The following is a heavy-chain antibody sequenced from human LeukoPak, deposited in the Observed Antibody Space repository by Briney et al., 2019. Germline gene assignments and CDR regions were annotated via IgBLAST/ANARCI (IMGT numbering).Heavy chain of an antibody. CDR1: GYSFTSNW. J-gene: IGHJ4*02. Sequence: GESLKISCKGSGYSFTSNWISWVRQMPGKGLEWMGRIDPYESYTNYSPSFRGHVTISVDKSITTAYLQWSSLKASDTAMYYCARRRGYNRFDYWGQGTLVTVSS. D-gene: IGHD5-24*01. CDR2: IDPYESYT. V-gene: IGHV5-10-1*01. CDR3: ARRRGYNRFDY.